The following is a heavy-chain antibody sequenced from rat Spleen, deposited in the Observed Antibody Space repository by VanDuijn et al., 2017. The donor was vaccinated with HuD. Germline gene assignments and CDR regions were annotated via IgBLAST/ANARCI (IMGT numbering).Heavy chain of an antibody. Sequence: EVQLQESGPGLVKPSQSLSLTCSVTGYSITSSYRWNWIRKFPGNKLEWMGYINSAGSTNYNPSLKSRISITRDTSKNQFFLQVNSVTTEDTATYYCARGLYFDYWGQGVMVTVSS. J-gene: IGHJ2*01. CDR2: INSAGST. CDR1: GYSITSSYR. V-gene: IGHV3-3*01. CDR3: ARGLYFDY.